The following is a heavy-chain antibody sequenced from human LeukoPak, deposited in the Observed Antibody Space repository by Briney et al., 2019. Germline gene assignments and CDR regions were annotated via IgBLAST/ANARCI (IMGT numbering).Heavy chain of an antibody. CDR1: GFTFSSYS. CDR2: ISSSSSYI. V-gene: IGHV3-21*01. CDR3: ARDGGPDIVVVPAAMRVGMDV. D-gene: IGHD2-2*01. Sequence: GGSLRLSCAASGFTFSSYSMNWVRQAPGKGLEWVSSISSSSSYIYYADSVKGRFTISRDNAKNSLYLQMNSLRAEDTAVYYCARDGGPDIVVVPAAMRVGMDVWGQGTTVTVPS. J-gene: IGHJ6*02.